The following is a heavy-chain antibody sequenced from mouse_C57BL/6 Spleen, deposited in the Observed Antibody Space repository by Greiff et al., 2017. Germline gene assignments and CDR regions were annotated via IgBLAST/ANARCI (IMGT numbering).Heavy chain of an antibody. CDR1: GFTFSSYA. CDR3: ARDRDNWYFDV. CDR2: ISDGGSYT. D-gene: IGHD3-1*01. Sequence: EVQGVESGGGLVKPGGSLTLSCAASGFTFSSYAMSWVRQTPEKRLEWVATISDGGSYTYYPDNVKGRFTISRDNAKNNLYLQMSHLKSEDTAMYYSARDRDNWYFDVWGTGTTVTVSS. J-gene: IGHJ1*03. V-gene: IGHV5-4*01.